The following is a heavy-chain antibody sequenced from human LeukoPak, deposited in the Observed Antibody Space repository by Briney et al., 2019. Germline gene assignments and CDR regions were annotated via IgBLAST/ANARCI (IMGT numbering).Heavy chain of an antibody. Sequence: QTGGSLRLSCAASGFTFSSYAMSWVRQAPGKGLEWVSGISWNSGSIGYADSVKGRFTISRDNAKNSLYLQMNSLRAEDTALYYCAKDRSSSWYLLTGIYFDYWGQGTPVTVSS. V-gene: IGHV3-9*01. D-gene: IGHD6-13*01. CDR2: ISWNSGSI. J-gene: IGHJ4*02. CDR1: GFTFSSYA. CDR3: AKDRSSSWYLLTGIYFDY.